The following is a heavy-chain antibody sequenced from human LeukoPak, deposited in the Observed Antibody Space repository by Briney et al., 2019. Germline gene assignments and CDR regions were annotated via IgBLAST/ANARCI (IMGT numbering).Heavy chain of an antibody. Sequence: GASVKVSCKASGYTFTGYYMHWVRQAPGQGLEWMGWINPNSGGTNYAQKFQGRVTMTRDTSISTAYMELSRLRSDDTAVYYCARGLVERAGIAVAGSWGQGTLVTVSS. J-gene: IGHJ4*02. CDR3: ARGLVERAGIAVAGS. CDR1: GYTFTGYY. V-gene: IGHV1-2*02. CDR2: INPNSGGT. D-gene: IGHD6-19*01.